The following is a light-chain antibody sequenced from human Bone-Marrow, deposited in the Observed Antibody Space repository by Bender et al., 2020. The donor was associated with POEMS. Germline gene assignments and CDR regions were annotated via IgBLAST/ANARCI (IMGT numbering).Light chain of an antibody. Sequence: QSALTQGASVSGSPGQSITISCTGTNSDVGAYSYVSWFQQYPGKAPKLMIYDVNKRPSGVPDRFSGSRSDYTASLTISGLQAEDEADYYCCSYSGVGFFGAGTKVTVL. V-gene: IGLV2-14*01. CDR3: CSYSGVGF. CDR2: DVN. CDR1: NSDVGAYSY. J-gene: IGLJ1*01.